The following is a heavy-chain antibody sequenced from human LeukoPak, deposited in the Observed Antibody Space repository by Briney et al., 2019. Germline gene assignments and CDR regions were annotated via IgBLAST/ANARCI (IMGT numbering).Heavy chain of an antibody. V-gene: IGHV6-1*01. J-gene: IGHJ3*01. Sequence: SQTPSLTRAISGDRVSSGSAGWNWVRQPPSRGLEWLGMIYYRATRTSDYAASVRRRITITPETTNNQFSLTLRALTPEHTATYYGVRGSQGDAFDVWDQGTMVTVSS. CDR3: VRGSQGDAFDV. CDR1: GDRVSSGSAG. CDR2: IYYRATRTS.